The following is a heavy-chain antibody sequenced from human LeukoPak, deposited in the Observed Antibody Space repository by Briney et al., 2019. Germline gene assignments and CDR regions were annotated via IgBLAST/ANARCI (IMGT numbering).Heavy chain of an antibody. CDR1: GGSVRSGSYY. CDR2: IYYXAXT. J-gene: IGHJ3*02. Sequence: PSETLSLTCTVSGGSVRSGSYYWXXIRXPPGXGLEWIGYIYYXAXTNYNPSLKSRVTISVDTSKNQFSLKLSSVTAADTAVYYCARTGGYYYDSSGMVLPHAFDIWGQGTMVTVPS. D-gene: IGHD3-22*01. CDR3: ARTGGYYYDSSGMVLPHAFDI. V-gene: IGHV4-61*01.